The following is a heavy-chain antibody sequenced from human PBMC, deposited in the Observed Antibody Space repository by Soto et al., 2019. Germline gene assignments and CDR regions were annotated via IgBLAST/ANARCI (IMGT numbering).Heavy chain of an antibody. D-gene: IGHD5-18*01. Sequence: SETLSLTCAVSGGSISSGGYSWSWIRQPPGKGLEWIGYIYHSGSTYYNPSLKSRVTISVDRSKNQFSLKLSSVTAADTAVYYCARGIGYSYGYYYYGMDVWGQGTTVTVSS. CDR1: GGSISSGGYS. CDR3: ARGIGYSYGYYYYGMDV. V-gene: IGHV4-30-2*01. CDR2: IYHSGST. J-gene: IGHJ6*02.